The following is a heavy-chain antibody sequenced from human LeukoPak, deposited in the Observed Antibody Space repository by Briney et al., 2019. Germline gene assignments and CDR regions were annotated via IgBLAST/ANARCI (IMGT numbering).Heavy chain of an antibody. J-gene: IGHJ4*02. CDR1: GFTFSNYY. D-gene: IGHD6-19*01. CDR2: INEDGSNK. Sequence: GGSLRLSCASSGFTFSNYYMRWIRQAPGKGLEWVANINEDGSNKWHLGSVKGRFTVSRDNPKNSLYLQMNSLRAEDTAVYYCTRVVVAVPGYFDYFDFWGEGAQVTVSS. CDR3: TRVVVAVPGYFDYFDF. V-gene: IGHV3-7*01.